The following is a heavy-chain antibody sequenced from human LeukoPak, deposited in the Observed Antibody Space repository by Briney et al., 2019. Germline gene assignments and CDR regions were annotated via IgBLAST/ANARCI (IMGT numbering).Heavy chain of an antibody. Sequence: ASVKGSCKASGYTFTGYYMHWVGQAPGRGREWMGWINPNSGGTNYAQKFQGRVTMTRDTSISTAYMELSRLRSDDTAVYYCARGYRQGTYFDYWGQGTLVTVSS. CDR3: ARGYRQGTYFDY. CDR1: GYTFTGYY. J-gene: IGHJ4*02. V-gene: IGHV1-2*02. D-gene: IGHD1-1*01. CDR2: INPNSGGT.